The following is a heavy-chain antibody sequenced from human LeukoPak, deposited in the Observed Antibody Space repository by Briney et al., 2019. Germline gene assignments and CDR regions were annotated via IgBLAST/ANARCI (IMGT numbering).Heavy chain of an antibody. CDR3: ARAVAGTGVDY. Sequence: ASLKVSCKASGYTFTGYYMHSVRQAPGQGLEWMGGINPNSGGTNYAQKFQGRVTMTRDTSISTAYMELSRLRSDDTAVYYCARAVAGTGVDYWGQGTLVTVSS. CDR1: GYTFTGYY. D-gene: IGHD6-19*01. CDR2: INPNSGGT. V-gene: IGHV1-2*02. J-gene: IGHJ4*02.